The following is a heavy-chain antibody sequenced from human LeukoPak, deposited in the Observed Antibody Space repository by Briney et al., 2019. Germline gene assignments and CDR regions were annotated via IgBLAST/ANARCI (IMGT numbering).Heavy chain of an antibody. Sequence: PSETLSLTCTVSGGSISSGDYYWSWIRQPPGKGLEWIGYIYYNGSTYYNPSLKSRVTISVDTSKNQFSLKLSSVTAADTAVYYCARRGLDFWSGYYLPFDYWGQGTLVTVSS. J-gene: IGHJ4*02. CDR3: ARRGLDFWSGYYLPFDY. CDR1: GGSISSGDYY. D-gene: IGHD3-3*01. V-gene: IGHV4-30-4*01. CDR2: IYYNGST.